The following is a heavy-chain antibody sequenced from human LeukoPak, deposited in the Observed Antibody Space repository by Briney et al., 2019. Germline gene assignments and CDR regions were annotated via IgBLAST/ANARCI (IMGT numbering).Heavy chain of an antibody. D-gene: IGHD3-10*01. CDR3: ARVGGGSGSYSRYNWFAP. V-gene: IGHV4-34*01. J-gene: IGHJ5*02. Sequence: PSETLSLTCAVYGGSFSGYYWSWIRQPPGKGLEWIGEINHSGSTNYNPSLKSRVTISVDTSKNQFSLKLSSVTAADTAVYYCARVGGGSGSYSRYNWFAPWGQGTLVTVSS. CDR1: GGSFSGYY. CDR2: INHSGST.